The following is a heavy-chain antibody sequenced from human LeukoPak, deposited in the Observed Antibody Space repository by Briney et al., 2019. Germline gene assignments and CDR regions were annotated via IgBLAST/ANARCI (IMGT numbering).Heavy chain of an antibody. V-gene: IGHV3-49*04. CDR1: GFTFGNYA. J-gene: IGHJ4*02. D-gene: IGHD1-26*01. CDR2: IRSKPYGGTA. CDR3: SRYGFVGADFDY. Sequence: GGSLRFSCTASGFTFGNYAVTWVRQAPGKGLDWVGFIRSKPYGGTAEYAASVQGRFTISRDDSKTIAYLQMNSLKTEDTAVYYCSRYGFVGADFDYWGRGTLVTVSS.